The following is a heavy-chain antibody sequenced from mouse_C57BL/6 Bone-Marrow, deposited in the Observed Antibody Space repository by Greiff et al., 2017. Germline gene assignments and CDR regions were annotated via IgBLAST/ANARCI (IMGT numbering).Heavy chain of an antibody. CDR3: ARSGGYLARDY. CDR2: INPGSGGT. Sequence: VQLQQSGAELVRPGTSVKVSCKASGYAFTNYLIEWVKQRPGQGLEWIGVINPGSGGTNYNEKFKGKATLTADKSSSTAYMQLSSLTSEDSAVYFCARSGGYLARDYWGQGTTLTVSS. J-gene: IGHJ2*01. CDR1: GYAFTNYL. V-gene: IGHV1-54*01.